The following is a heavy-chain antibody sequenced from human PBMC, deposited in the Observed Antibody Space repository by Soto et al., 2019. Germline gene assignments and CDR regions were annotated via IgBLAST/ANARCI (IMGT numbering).Heavy chain of an antibody. D-gene: IGHD5-12*01. CDR2: IYHSGST. Sequence: PSETLSLTCAVSGGSISSGGYSWSWIRQPPGKGLEWIGYIYHSGSTYYNPSLKSRVTISVDRSKNQFSLKLSSVTAEDTAVYYCAKDQGRRGYTAYDFDYWGQGTLVTVSS. V-gene: IGHV4-30-2*01. CDR1: GGSISSGGYS. J-gene: IGHJ4*02. CDR3: AKDQGRRGYTAYDFDY.